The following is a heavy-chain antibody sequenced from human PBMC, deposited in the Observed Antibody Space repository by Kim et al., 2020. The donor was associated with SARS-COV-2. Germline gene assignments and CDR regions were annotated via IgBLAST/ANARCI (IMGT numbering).Heavy chain of an antibody. Sequence: DTKYSPSFQGQVTISADKSISTAYLQWSSLKASDTAMYYCARVRYSIGDVWGQGTTVTVSS. CDR2: DT. V-gene: IGHV5-51*01. D-gene: IGHD5-18*01. J-gene: IGHJ6*02. CDR3: ARVRYSIGDV.